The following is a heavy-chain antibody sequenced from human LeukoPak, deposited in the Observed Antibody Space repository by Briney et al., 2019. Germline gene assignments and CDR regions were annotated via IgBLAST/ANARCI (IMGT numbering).Heavy chain of an antibody. Sequence: ASVKVSRKASGYTFTSYGISWVRQAPGQGLEWMGWISAYNGNTNYAQKLQGRVTMTTDTSTSTAYMELRSLRSDDTAVYYCARVYPRYCSGGSCHMDVWGKGTTVTVSS. CDR2: ISAYNGNT. V-gene: IGHV1-18*01. J-gene: IGHJ6*03. D-gene: IGHD2-15*01. CDR3: ARVYPRYCSGGSCHMDV. CDR1: GYTFTSYG.